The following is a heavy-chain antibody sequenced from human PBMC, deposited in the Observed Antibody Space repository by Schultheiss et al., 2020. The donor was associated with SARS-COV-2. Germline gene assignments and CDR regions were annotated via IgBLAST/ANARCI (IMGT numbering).Heavy chain of an antibody. CDR1: GFTVSSNY. CDR3: ARDGLGLAVAGTRAFDI. V-gene: IGHV3-11*06. D-gene: IGHD6-19*01. CDR2: ISSSSSYT. J-gene: IGHJ3*02. Sequence: GGSLRLSCAASGFTVSSNYMSWIRQAPGKGLEWVSYISSSSSYTNYADSVKGRFTISRDNAKNSLYLQMNSLRAEDTAVYYCARDGLGLAVAGTRAFDIWGQGTMVTVSS.